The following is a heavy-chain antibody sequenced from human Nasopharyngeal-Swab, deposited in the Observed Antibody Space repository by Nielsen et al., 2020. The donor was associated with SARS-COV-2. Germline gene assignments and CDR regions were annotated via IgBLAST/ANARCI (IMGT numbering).Heavy chain of an antibody. V-gene: IGHV3-7*01. J-gene: IGHJ4*02. CDR3: ARDSAGSDY. Sequence: GESLKISCAASGFSFSSYWMSWVRQAPGKGLEWVANINLDGSAQYYVDSVKGRFTNSRDNAKNSLFLQMHSLRAEDTALYYCARDSAGSDYWGQGTLVTVSS. D-gene: IGHD3-10*01. CDR1: GFSFSSYW. CDR2: INLDGSAQ.